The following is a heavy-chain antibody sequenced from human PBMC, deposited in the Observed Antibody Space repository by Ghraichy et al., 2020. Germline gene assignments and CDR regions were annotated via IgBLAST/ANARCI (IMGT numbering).Heavy chain of an antibody. CDR3: ARSATGVHGTNYFDY. CDR2: IIPIFDTS. V-gene: IGHV1-69*13. D-gene: IGHD1-7*01. J-gene: IGHJ4*02. Sequence: SVKVSCKASGATFSSYAITWVRQAPGQGLEWMGGIIPIFDTSNYAQRFQGRVTISADDSTSTAYMELSSLKSEDTAVYYCARSATGVHGTNYFDYWGQGTLVTGSS. CDR1: GATFSSYA.